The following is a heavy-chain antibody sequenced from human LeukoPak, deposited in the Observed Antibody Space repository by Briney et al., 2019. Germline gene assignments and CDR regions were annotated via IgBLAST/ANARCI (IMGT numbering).Heavy chain of an antibody. J-gene: IGHJ4*02. CDR1: GGSISGSSYY. CDR2: IYYSGST. CDR3: ARGWALDYYDSSGYYLDY. Sequence: SETLSLTCTVSGGSISGSSYYWNWIRQPPGKGLEWIGYIYYSGSTNYNPSLKSRVTISVDTSKNQFSLKLSSVTAADTAVYYCARGWALDYYDSSGYYLDYWGQGTLVTVSS. D-gene: IGHD3-22*01. V-gene: IGHV4-61*01.